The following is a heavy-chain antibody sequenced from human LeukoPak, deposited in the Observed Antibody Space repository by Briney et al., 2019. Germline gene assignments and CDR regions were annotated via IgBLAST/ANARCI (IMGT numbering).Heavy chain of an antibody. D-gene: IGHD3-10*01. Sequence: ASVKVSCKTSGYSVSDYYMHWVRQAPGQGLERMGWISAYNGNTNYAQKLQGRVTMTTDTSTSTAYMELRSLRSDDTAVYYCAELVRGVPEDAFDIWGQGTMVTVSS. J-gene: IGHJ3*02. CDR1: GYSVSDYY. V-gene: IGHV1-18*04. CDR3: AELVRGVPEDAFDI. CDR2: ISAYNGNT.